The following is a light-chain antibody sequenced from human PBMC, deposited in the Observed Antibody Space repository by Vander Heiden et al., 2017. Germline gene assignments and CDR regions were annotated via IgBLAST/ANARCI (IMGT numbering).Light chain of an antibody. CDR1: QSVSSN. J-gene: IGKJ2*01. CDR3: QQYNNWPYT. Sequence: EIMMTQSPATLSVSPGERVTLSCRASQSVSSNLAWYQQKPGQAPRLLIDGASTSGSGTEFTLTISSLQSEDFAVYYCQQYNNWPYTFGQGTKLEIK. CDR2: GAS. V-gene: IGKV3-15*01.